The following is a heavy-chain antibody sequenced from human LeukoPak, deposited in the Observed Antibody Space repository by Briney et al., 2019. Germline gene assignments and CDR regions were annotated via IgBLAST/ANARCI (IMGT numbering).Heavy chain of an antibody. J-gene: IGHJ4*02. Sequence: QPGGTLRLSCAASGFTFSSYSMSWVRQAPGKGLEWVSVISGSGGDTFYADSVKGRFTISRDNSKNTLYLQMNSLRVEDTAVYYCAKGRTLVGGSTRSYDYWGQGTLVTVSS. CDR2: ISGSGGDT. CDR1: GFTFSSYS. CDR3: AKGRTLVGGSTRSYDY. D-gene: IGHD1-26*01. V-gene: IGHV3-23*01.